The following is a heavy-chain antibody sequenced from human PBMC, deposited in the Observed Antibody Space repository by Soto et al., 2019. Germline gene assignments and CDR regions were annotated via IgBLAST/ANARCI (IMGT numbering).Heavy chain of an antibody. CDR2: MNPKSGDT. D-gene: IGHD4-17*01. CDR1: GYSFTDYY. CDR3: ARDDYGDHSLDY. Sequence: QVQLVQSGAEVRKPGASVKVSCEASGYSFTDYYMHWVRQAPGQGLEWMGWMNPKSGDTIYAQKFQDRVTMTRDTSISTAYMELRRLRSDDTAVYYCARDDYGDHSLDYWGLGTLVTVSS. J-gene: IGHJ4*01. V-gene: IGHV1-2*02.